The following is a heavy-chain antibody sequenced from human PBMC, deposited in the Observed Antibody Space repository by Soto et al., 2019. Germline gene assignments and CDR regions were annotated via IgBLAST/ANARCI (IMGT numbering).Heavy chain of an antibody. V-gene: IGHV1-69*06. CDR3: ARAGGSYYSANAFDI. D-gene: IGHD1-26*01. J-gene: IGHJ3*02. Sequence: SVKVSCKASGYIFTRYGITWMRQAPVQGLEWMGGIIPIFGTANYAQKFQGRVTITADKSTSTAYMELSSLRSEDTAVYYCARAGGSYYSANAFDIWGQGTMVTVSS. CDR1: GYIFTRYG. CDR2: IIPIFGTA.